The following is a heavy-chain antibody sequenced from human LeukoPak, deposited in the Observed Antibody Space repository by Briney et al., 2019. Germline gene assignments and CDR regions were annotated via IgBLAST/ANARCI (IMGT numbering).Heavy chain of an antibody. D-gene: IGHD3-22*01. CDR1: GGSISSSSYY. J-gene: IGHJ3*02. CDR3: ARPSFLVLLVWDSSGARDAFDI. CDR2: IYYSGST. Sequence: PSETLSLTCTVSGGSISSSSYYWGWIRQPPGKGLEWIGSIYYSGSTYYNPSLKSRVTISVDTSKNQFSLKLSSVTAADTAVYYCARPSFLVLLVWDSSGARDAFDIWGQGTMVTVSS. V-gene: IGHV4-39*07.